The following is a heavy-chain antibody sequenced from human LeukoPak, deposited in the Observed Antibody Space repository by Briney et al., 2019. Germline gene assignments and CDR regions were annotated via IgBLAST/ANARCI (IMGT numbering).Heavy chain of an antibody. V-gene: IGHV3-9*01. CDR2: ISWKSGTI. D-gene: IGHD5-18*01. CDR1: GFTVSSYY. Sequence: HPGGSLRLSCAASGFTVSSYYMTWVRQAPGKGLEWVSGISWKSGTIGYADSVKGRFTISRDNAKNSLYLQMNSLRLEDTALYYCAKDIDAGYNSGLQYYYVMDVWGQGTTVTVSS. CDR3: AKDIDAGYNSGLQYYYVMDV. J-gene: IGHJ6*02.